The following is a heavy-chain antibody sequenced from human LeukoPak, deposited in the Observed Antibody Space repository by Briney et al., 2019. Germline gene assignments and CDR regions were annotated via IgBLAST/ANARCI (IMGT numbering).Heavy chain of an antibody. CDR3: ARSISTGGFRLDY. CDR2: TYYRSKWYF. J-gene: IGHJ4*02. D-gene: IGHD2-2*01. CDR1: GDSVSSNSAA. Sequence: SQTLSLTCAIAGDSVSSNSAAWNWIRQSPSRGLEWLGRTYYRSKWYFDYAVSVEGRITINPDTSKNHFSLHLNSLTPEDTAVYCCARSISTGGFRLDYWGQGTLVTVSS. V-gene: IGHV6-1*01.